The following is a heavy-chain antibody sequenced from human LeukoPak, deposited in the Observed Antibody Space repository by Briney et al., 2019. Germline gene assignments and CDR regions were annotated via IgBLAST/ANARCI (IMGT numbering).Heavy chain of an antibody. D-gene: IGHD1-26*01. CDR2: ISYDGSNK. J-gene: IGHJ4*02. CDR3: ARQMGSYSGTYVIDY. CDR1: GFTFSSYA. V-gene: IGHV3-30*04. Sequence: GGSLRLSCAAPGFTFSSYAMHWVRQAPGKGLEWVAVISYDGSNKYYADSVKGRFTISRDNSKNTLYLQMNSLRAEDTAVYYCARQMGSYSGTYVIDYWGQGNLVTVSS.